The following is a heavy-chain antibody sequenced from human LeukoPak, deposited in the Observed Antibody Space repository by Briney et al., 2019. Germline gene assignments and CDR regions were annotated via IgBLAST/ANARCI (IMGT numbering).Heavy chain of an antibody. CDR2: INHSGST. J-gene: IGHJ3*02. V-gene: IGHV4-34*01. CDR1: GGSFSGYY. D-gene: IGHD3-10*01. Sequence: PSETLSLTCAVYGGSFSGYYWSWIRQPPGKGLEWIGEINHSGSTNYNPSLKSRVTISVDTSKNQFSLKLSSVTAADTAVYYCAGARWSYYRDAFDIWGQGTMVTVPS. CDR3: AGARWSYYRDAFDI.